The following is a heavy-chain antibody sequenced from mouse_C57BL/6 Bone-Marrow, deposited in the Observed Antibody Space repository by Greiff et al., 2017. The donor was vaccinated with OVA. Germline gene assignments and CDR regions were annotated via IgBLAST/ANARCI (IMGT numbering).Heavy chain of an antibody. D-gene: IGHD1-1*01. Sequence: VQLQQSGAELVRPGASVRLSCTASGFNIKDDYMHWVKQRPEQGLEWIGWIDPENGDTEYASKFQGKATITADTSSNTAYLPLSSLTSEDTDVYYCITDDSSVNYFDYWGQGTTLTVSS. CDR2: IDPENGDT. V-gene: IGHV14-4*01. CDR1: GFNIKDDY. CDR3: ITDDSSVNYFDY. J-gene: IGHJ2*01.